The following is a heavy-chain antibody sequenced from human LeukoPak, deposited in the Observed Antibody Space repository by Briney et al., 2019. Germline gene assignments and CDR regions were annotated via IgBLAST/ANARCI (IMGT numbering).Heavy chain of an antibody. J-gene: IGHJ4*02. Sequence: SETLSLTCTVSGGSISSYYWSWIRQPAGKGLEWIGRIYTSGSTNYNPSLKSRVTMSVDTSKNQFSLKLSSVTAADTAVYYCARSASDDSSGYYYFWGQGTLVTASS. CDR1: GGSISSYY. CDR2: IYTSGST. V-gene: IGHV4-4*07. D-gene: IGHD3-22*01. CDR3: ARSASDDSSGYYYF.